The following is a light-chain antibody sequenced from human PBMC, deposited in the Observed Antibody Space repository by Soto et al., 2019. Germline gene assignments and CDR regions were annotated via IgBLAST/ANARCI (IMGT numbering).Light chain of an antibody. J-gene: IGKJ1*01. CDR3: QQYDNWPPWT. CDR1: QSVSSK. V-gene: IGKV3-15*01. Sequence: IVMTQSPATLSVSPGERATLSCRASQSVSSKLAWYQQKPGQSPRLLIYAASTRATGIPARFSGSGSGTEFTLTINSLQSEDFAVYYCQQYDNWPPWTFGQGTKVDIK. CDR2: AAS.